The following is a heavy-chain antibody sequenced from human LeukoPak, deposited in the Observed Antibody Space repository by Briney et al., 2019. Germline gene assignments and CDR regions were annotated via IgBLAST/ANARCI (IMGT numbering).Heavy chain of an antibody. CDR1: GFTFSDYE. Sequence: PGGSLRLSCAASGFTFSDYEMNWVRQAPGKGLEWVALISSNGGRKDYADSVKGRFTIDRDNSKDTVYLQMNSLRPDDTAIYFCARQEARDYYYEGLDYWGQGNLVTVSS. V-gene: IGHV3-30*04. CDR3: ARQEARDYYYEGLDY. CDR2: ISSNGGRK. D-gene: IGHD3-22*01. J-gene: IGHJ4*02.